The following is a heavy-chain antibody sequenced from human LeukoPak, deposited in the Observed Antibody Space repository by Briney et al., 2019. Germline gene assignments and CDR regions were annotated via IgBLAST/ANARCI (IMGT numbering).Heavy chain of an antibody. CDR3: ARHHGGHQRWLQGFDL. CDR1: GASISSTNW. J-gene: IGHJ4*02. CDR2: MHHSGRT. D-gene: IGHD5-24*01. Sequence: PSGTLSLTCAISGASISSTNWWIWVRQPPGKGLEWIGEMHHSGRTNYNPSLKSRVTTSEDTSKNQFSLKLTSVTAADTAVYYCARHHGGHQRWLQGFDLWGQGTLVTVSS. V-gene: IGHV4-4*02.